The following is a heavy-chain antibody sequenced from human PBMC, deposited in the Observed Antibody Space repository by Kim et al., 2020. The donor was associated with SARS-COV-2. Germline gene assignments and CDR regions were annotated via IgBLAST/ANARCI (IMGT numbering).Heavy chain of an antibody. D-gene: IGHD6-19*01. CDR3: ARGGAGTGWFDP. V-gene: IGHV4-31*02. Sequence: YYNPSLKSRVTISVDTSKNQCSLKLSSVTAADTAVYYCARGGAGTGWFDPWGQGTLVTVSS. J-gene: IGHJ5*02.